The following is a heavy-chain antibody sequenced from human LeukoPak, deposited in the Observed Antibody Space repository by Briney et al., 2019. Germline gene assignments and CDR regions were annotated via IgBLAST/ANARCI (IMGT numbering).Heavy chain of an antibody. CDR2: IYPGDSDT. CDR3: ARLGAYCGGDCYNWFDP. V-gene: IGHV5-51*01. Sequence: GESLKISCKGSGYSFTSYWIGWVRQMPGKGLEWMGIIYPGDSDTRYSPSFQGQVTISADRSISTAYLQWSSLKASDTAMYYCARLGAYCGGDCYNWFDPWGQGTLVTVSS. J-gene: IGHJ5*02. CDR1: GYSFTSYW. D-gene: IGHD2-21*02.